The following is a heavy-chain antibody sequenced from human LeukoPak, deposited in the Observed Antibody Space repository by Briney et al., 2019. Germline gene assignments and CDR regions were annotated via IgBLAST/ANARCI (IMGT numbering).Heavy chain of an antibody. CDR1: GFTFSSYG. V-gene: IGHV3-33*01. CDR3: ATSDSSGYYFSYY. Sequence: GGSLRLSCAASGFTFSSYGMHWVRQAPGKGLEWVAVIWYDGSNKYYADPVKGRFTISRDNSKNTLYLQMNSLRAEDTAVYYCATSDSSGYYFSYYWGQGTLVTVSS. J-gene: IGHJ4*02. CDR2: IWYDGSNK. D-gene: IGHD3-22*01.